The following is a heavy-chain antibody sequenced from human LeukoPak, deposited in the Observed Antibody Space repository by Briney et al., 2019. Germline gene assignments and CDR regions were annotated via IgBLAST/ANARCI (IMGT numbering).Heavy chain of an antibody. V-gene: IGHV3-53*01. D-gene: IGHD3-10*01. J-gene: IGHJ4*02. CDR2: IYSGGSI. CDR1: GFTVSSNY. Sequence: GGSLRLSCAVSGFTVSSNYMSWVRQAPGKGLEWVSVIYSGGSIYYADSVKGRFTISRDNSKNTLYLQMNSLRAEDTAVYYCASTMARGVMQNWGQGTLVTVSS. CDR3: ASTMARGVMQN.